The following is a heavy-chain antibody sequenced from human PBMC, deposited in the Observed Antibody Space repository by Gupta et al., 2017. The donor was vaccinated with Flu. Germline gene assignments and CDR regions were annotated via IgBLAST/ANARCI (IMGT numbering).Heavy chain of an antibody. J-gene: IGHJ4*02. CDR1: GYSISNSNW. CDR3: ARIQVGASYFDF. Sequence: QVQLQESGPGLVKPSDTLSLTCAGPGYSISNSNWWGWLRQPPGKGLEWIGYIYYSGSTYYNPSLKSRVTMSLDTSKNQFSLNLSSVTAVDTAVYYCARIQVGASYFDFWGQGTLVTVSS. D-gene: IGHD1-26*01. V-gene: IGHV4-28*01. CDR2: IYYSGST.